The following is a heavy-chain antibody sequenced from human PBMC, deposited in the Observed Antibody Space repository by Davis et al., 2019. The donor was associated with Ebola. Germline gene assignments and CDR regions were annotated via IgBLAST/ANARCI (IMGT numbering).Heavy chain of an antibody. J-gene: IGHJ4*02. D-gene: IGHD3-10*01. CDR1: GFTFSNFW. V-gene: IGHV3-7*01. CDR2: IKQDGREK. Sequence: PGGPLRLSCAASGFTFSNFWMSWVRQAPGKGLEWVANIKQDGREKYYVGSVRGRFTISRGNAKNSLYLQMNSLRAEDTAVYYCARDWYYGSGSPTSDYWGQGTLVTVSS. CDR3: ARDWYYGSGSPTSDY.